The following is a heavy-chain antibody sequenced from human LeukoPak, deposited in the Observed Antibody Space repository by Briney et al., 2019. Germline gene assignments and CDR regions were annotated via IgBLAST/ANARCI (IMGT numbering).Heavy chain of an antibody. CDR1: GFTFSTYS. CDR3: ARDMFTNTWYVLYY. D-gene: IGHD6-13*01. Sequence: GGSLRLSCAASGFTFSTYSMNWVRQAPGKGLEWISYISTSSDTIYYADSVKGRFTISRDNVKNSLYLQMNSLRDEDTAVYYCARDMFTNTWYVLYYWGQGTLVTVSS. J-gene: IGHJ4*02. CDR2: ISTSSDTI. V-gene: IGHV3-48*02.